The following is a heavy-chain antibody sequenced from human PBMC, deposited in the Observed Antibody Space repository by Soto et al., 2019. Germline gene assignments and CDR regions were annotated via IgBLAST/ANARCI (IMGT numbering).Heavy chain of an antibody. J-gene: IGHJ3*01. V-gene: IGHV4-59*01. CDR2: IYYSGST. CDR3: ARVPWAYSSSWFDAFDL. CDR1: GGSISSYY. Sequence: SETLSRTGTVSGGSISSYYWSWIRQPPGKGLEWIGYIYYSGSTNYNPSLKSRVTISVDTSKNQFSLKLSSVTAADTAVYYCARVPWAYSSSWFDAFDLWGHGKRVTASS. D-gene: IGHD6-13*01.